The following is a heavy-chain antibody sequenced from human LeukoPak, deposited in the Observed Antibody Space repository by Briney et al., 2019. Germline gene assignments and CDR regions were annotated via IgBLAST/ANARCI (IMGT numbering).Heavy chain of an antibody. CDR2: IYHSGST. J-gene: IGHJ5*02. D-gene: IGHD2-15*01. CDR1: GGSISSGGYS. V-gene: IGHV4-30-2*01. CDR3: AGVEYCSGGSCYLGWFDP. Sequence: PSETLSLTCAVSGGSISSGGYSWSWIRQPPGKGLEWIGYIYHSGSTYYNPSLKSRVTISVDRSKNQFSLKLSSVTAADTAVYYCAGVEYCSGGSCYLGWFDPWGQGTLVTVSS.